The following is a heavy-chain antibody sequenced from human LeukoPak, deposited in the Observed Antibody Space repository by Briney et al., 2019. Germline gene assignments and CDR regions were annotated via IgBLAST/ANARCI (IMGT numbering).Heavy chain of an antibody. V-gene: IGHV3-33*01. Sequence: PGGSLRLSCAASGFTFSSYGMPWVRQAPGKGLEWVAVIWYDGSNKYYADSVKGRFTISRDNSKNTLYLQMNSLRAEDTAVYYCARGGYYDILTGYYRVAPAPFDYWGQGTLVTVSS. CDR1: GFTFSSYG. D-gene: IGHD3-9*01. J-gene: IGHJ4*02. CDR2: IWYDGSNK. CDR3: ARGGYYDILTGYYRVAPAPFDY.